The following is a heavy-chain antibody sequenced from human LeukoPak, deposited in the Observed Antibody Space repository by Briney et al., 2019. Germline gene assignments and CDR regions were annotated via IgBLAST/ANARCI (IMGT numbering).Heavy chain of an antibody. CDR2: ISSSGSTI. Sequence: GGSLRLACAASGFTFSDYYMSWIRQAPGKGLEWVSYISSSGSTIYYADSVKGRFTISRDNAKNSLYLQMNSLRAEDTAVYYCARQPGIAVAAGVDVWGQGTTVTVSS. D-gene: IGHD6-19*01. CDR1: GFTFSDYY. CDR3: ARQPGIAVAAGVDV. J-gene: IGHJ6*02. V-gene: IGHV3-11*01.